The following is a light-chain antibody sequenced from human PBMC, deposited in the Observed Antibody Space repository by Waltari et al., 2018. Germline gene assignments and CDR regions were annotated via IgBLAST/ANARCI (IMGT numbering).Light chain of an antibody. CDR3: QQYYSTLIT. CDR1: QSVLYSSNNKTY. CDR2: WAS. J-gene: IGKJ5*01. V-gene: IGKV4-1*01. Sequence: DIVMTQSPDSLAVSLGERATINCKSRQSVLYSSNNKTYLAWYQQKPGQPPKLLIYWASTRESGVPDRFSGSGSGTDFTLTISSLQAEDVAVYYCQQYYSTLITFGQGTRLEIK.